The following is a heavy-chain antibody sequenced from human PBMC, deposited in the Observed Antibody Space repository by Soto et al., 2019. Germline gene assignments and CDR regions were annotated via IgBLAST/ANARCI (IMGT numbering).Heavy chain of an antibody. CDR2: VYHTGST. Sequence: SETLSLTCDVSGASITTYYWSWIRQAPGKGLEWIGNVYHTGSTDYNSSLRSRVTISVDTSKNQFSLNMNSVTAADTAVYYCARRLLGSGWTLDSWGQGALVTVS. CDR3: ARRLLGSGWTLDS. CDR1: GASITTYY. J-gene: IGHJ4*02. D-gene: IGHD6-19*01. V-gene: IGHV4-59*13.